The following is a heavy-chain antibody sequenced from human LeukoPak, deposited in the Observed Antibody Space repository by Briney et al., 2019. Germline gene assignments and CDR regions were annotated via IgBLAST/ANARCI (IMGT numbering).Heavy chain of an antibody. CDR1: GFTVSSNY. V-gene: IGHV3-66*01. CDR3: AREVVGATMVGFDY. D-gene: IGHD1-26*01. CDR2: IYSGGST. J-gene: IGHJ4*02. Sequence: GGSLRLSCAAAGFTVSSNYMSWVRQAPGKGLEWVSVIYSGGSTYYADSVKGRFTISRDNSKNTLYLQMNSLRAEDTAVYYCAREVVGATMVGFDYWGQGTLVTVSS.